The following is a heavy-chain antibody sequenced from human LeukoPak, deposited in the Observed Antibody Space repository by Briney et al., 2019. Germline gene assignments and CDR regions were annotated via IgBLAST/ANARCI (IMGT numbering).Heavy chain of an antibody. CDR2: ISASGVMT. D-gene: IGHD3-9*01. CDR3: AKDRTWNDILTGYYIYDFDY. CDR1: GFTFNNYA. J-gene: IGHJ4*02. V-gene: IGHV3-23*01. Sequence: PGGSLRLSCAASGFTFNNYAMTWVRQAPGKGLEWVSSISASGVMTYYADSVKGRFTISRDNSKNTLYLQMNSLRAEDTAVYYCAKDRTWNDILTGYYIYDFDYWGQGTLVTVSS.